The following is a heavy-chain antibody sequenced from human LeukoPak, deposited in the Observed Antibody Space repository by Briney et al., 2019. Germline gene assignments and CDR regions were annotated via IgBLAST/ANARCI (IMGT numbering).Heavy chain of an antibody. Sequence: GGSLRLSCAASGFTFSSYAMSWVRQAPGKGLEWVSAISGSGGSTYYADSVKGRFTISRDNSKNTLYLQMNSLRAEDTAVYYCAKDRYYNGSGYYFDYWGQGTLVTVSS. CDR3: AKDRYYNGSGYYFDY. D-gene: IGHD3-10*01. CDR2: ISGSGGST. CDR1: GFTFSSYA. J-gene: IGHJ4*02. V-gene: IGHV3-23*01.